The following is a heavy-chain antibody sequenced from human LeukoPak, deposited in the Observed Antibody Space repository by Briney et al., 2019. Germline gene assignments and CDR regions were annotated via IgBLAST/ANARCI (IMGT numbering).Heavy chain of an antibody. V-gene: IGHV5-51*01. J-gene: IGHJ4*02. Sequence: GESLKISCQGSGYSFTSYWIGWVRQMPGKGLEWMGIIYPGDSDTRYSPSFQGQVTISADKSISTAYLQWSSLKASDTAMYYCARCYYDFWSGPRCFDYWGQGTLVTVSS. CDR3: ARCYYDFWSGPRCFDY. CDR1: GYSFTSYW. CDR2: IYPGDSDT. D-gene: IGHD3-3*01.